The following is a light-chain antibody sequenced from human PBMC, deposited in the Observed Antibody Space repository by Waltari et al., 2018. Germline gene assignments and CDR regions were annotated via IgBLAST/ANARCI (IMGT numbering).Light chain of an antibody. CDR2: SAS. V-gene: IGKV1-39*01. J-gene: IGKJ2*01. CDR1: QDISSY. Sequence: DIQMTQSPSSLSASVEDRVPVTCRASQDISSYLNWYQQKPGEAPKLLIYSASTLQTGVPSRFSGSGSETDFTLTISSLEPGDCATYFCQQSYRMPYTFGQGTKVEI. CDR3: QQSYRMPYT.